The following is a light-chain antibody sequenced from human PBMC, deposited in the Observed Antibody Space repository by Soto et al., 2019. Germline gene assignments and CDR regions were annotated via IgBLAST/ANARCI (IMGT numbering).Light chain of an antibody. V-gene: IGKV3-15*01. CDR3: QQYNDWPWT. CDR1: QSISGT. J-gene: IGKJ1*01. Sequence: IVMTQSPATLSVSPCGRATLSCRSSQSISGTLAWYQQKPGQAPRLLIHGASTRAPGFPARFSGSGSGTDFTLTISSLQSEDFAVYYCQQYNDWPWTFGQGTKVDIK. CDR2: GAS.